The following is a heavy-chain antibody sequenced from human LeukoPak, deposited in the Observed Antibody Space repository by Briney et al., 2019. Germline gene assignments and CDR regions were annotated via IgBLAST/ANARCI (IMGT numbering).Heavy chain of an antibody. CDR3: ARVVVVPAADNDAFDI. CDR1: GYTFTSYD. Sequence: ASVKVSCNASGYTFTSYDINWVRQATGQGLEWMGWMNPNSGNTGYAQKFQGRVTMTRNTSISTAYMELSSLRSEDTAVYYCARVVVVPAADNDAFDIWGQGTMVTVSS. CDR2: MNPNSGNT. D-gene: IGHD2-2*01. V-gene: IGHV1-8*01. J-gene: IGHJ3*02.